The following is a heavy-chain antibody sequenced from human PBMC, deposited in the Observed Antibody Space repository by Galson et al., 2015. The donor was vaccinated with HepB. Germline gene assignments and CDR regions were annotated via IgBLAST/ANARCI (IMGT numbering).Heavy chain of an antibody. CDR3: ARGALLFNRRLAVAGDDAFDI. Sequence: SVKVSCKASGYTFTSYYMHWVRQAPGQGLEWMGIINPSGGSTSYAQKFQGRVTMTRDTSTSTVYMELSSLRSEDTAVYYCARGALLFNRRLAVAGDDAFDIWGQGTMVTVSS. J-gene: IGHJ3*02. CDR1: GYTFTSYY. V-gene: IGHV1-46*01. CDR2: INPSGGST. D-gene: IGHD6-19*01.